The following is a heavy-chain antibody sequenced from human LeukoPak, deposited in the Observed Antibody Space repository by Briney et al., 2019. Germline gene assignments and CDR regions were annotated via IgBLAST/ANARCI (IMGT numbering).Heavy chain of an antibody. CDR2: ISWNSGSI. D-gene: IGHD3-10*01. Sequence: GGSLRLSCVASGFTFDDYAMYWVRQAPGKGLEWVSGISWNSGSIGYADSVKGRFTTSRDNAKNSLYLQMNSLGPEDTALYYCVKGTQMIRPVTYFDYWGQGTLVTVSS. J-gene: IGHJ4*02. V-gene: IGHV3-9*01. CDR3: VKGTQMIRPVTYFDY. CDR1: GFTFDDYA.